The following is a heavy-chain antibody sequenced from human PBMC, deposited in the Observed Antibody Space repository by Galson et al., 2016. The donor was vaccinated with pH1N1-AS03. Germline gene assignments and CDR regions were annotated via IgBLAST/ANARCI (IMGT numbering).Heavy chain of an antibody. CDR2: IYPDDSDT. V-gene: IGHV5-51*01. Sequence: CQASGYIFTSFWIGWVRQMPGKGLEWMGIIYPDDSDTRYSPSFQGQVTISADKSTTTAYLQWTSLKASDTAIYYCAKRYGYYFDYWGQGTPVTVSS. CDR1: GYIFTSFW. D-gene: IGHD2-15*01. J-gene: IGHJ4*02. CDR3: AKRYGYYFDY.